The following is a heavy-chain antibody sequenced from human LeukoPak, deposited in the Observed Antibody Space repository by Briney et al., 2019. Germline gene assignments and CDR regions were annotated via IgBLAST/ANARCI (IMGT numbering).Heavy chain of an antibody. CDR2: IIPIFGTA. CDR3: ARGPWFGELLREDYYYYYGMDV. J-gene: IGHJ6*04. Sequence: GASVEVSCKASGGTFSSYAISWVRQAPGQGLEWMGGIIPIFGTANYAQKFQGRVTITADESTSTAYMELSSLRSEDTAVYYCARGPWFGELLREDYYYYYGMDVWGKGTTVTVSS. CDR1: GGTFSSYA. D-gene: IGHD3-10*01. V-gene: IGHV1-69*13.